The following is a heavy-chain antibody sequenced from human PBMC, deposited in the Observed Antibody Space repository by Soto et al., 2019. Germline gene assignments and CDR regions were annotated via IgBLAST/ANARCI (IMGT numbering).Heavy chain of an antibody. D-gene: IGHD1-26*01. V-gene: IGHV4-4*07. CDR2: IYTSGTT. CDR1: GGPMSGYF. Sequence: HVQLQESGPGLVRPSETLSLKCNVSGGPMSGYFWSWFRLSAGKGLEWIGRIYTSGTTNYNPSFKSRVTLSVDTSWSLFSLRLTSVTAADSALYYCATATVPWAFDVWGPGTMVSVS. CDR3: ATATVPWAFDV. J-gene: IGHJ3*01.